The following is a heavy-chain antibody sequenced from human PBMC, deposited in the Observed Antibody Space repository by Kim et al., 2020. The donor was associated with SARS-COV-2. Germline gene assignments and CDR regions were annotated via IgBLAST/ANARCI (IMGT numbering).Heavy chain of an antibody. D-gene: IGHD6-13*01. Sequence: SPSFQGHVTISADKSISTAYLQWRSLKASDTAMYYCARRQSLAAGWSGMDVWGQGTTVTVSS. J-gene: IGHJ6*02. CDR3: ARRQSLAAGWSGMDV. V-gene: IGHV5-10-1*01.